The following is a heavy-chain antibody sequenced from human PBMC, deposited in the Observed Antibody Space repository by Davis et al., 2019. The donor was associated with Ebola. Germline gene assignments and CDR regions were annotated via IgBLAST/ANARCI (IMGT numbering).Heavy chain of an antibody. CDR2: INHSGST. J-gene: IGHJ4*02. D-gene: IGHD3-16*02. Sequence: MPSDTLSLTCAVHGGSFSGYYWSWIRQPPGKGLEWIGEINHSGSTHYNPSLKSRVTISVDTSKNQFSLKMSSVTAADTAVYYCARGDLGELSFGFDYWGQGTLVTVSS. V-gene: IGHV4-34*01. CDR1: GGSFSGYY. CDR3: ARGDLGELSFGFDY.